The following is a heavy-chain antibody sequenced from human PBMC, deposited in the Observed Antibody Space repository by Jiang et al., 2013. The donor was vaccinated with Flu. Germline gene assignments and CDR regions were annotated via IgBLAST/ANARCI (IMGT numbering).Heavy chain of an antibody. CDR2: IYPGNSDT. J-gene: IGHJ4*02. CDR3: TGGGAITSPDY. Sequence: IYPGNSDTRYSPSFQGQVTISVDKSISTAYLQWSSLKASDTAMYYCTGGGAITSPDYWGQGTLVTVSS. D-gene: IGHD3-16*02. V-gene: IGHV5-51*01.